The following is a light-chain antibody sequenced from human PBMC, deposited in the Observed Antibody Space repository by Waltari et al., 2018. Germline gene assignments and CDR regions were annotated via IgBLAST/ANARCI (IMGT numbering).Light chain of an antibody. CDR3: CSYAGSGSWV. V-gene: IGLV2-23*01. CDR1: SRDVGPYNF. Sequence: QSALTQPASVSGSPGQSLSISCIGTSRDVGPYNFVSWYQHHPGKAPKLIVFEASKRPSGVSNRFSGSKAANTASLIISGLQADDEADYYCCSYAGSGSWVFGGGTKVTVI. J-gene: IGLJ3*02. CDR2: EAS.